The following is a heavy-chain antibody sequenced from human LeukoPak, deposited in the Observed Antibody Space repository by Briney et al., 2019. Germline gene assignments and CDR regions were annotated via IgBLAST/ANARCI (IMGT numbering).Heavy chain of an antibody. Sequence: PGGSLRLSCAASGFSFSVYWMHWVRQAPGKGLMWVSRVSSDGSSTIYADSVKGRFTISRDNAKNALYLQMHSLRVEDTAVYYCARDYFGWGHLDQWGQGTLVTVSS. CDR2: VSSDGSST. CDR3: ARDYFGWGHLDQ. V-gene: IGHV3-74*01. D-gene: IGHD3-10*01. J-gene: IGHJ4*02. CDR1: GFSFSVYW.